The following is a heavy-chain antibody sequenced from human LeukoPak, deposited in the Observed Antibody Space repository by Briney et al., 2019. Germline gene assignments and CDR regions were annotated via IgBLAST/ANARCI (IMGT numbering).Heavy chain of an antibody. CDR1: GGSIKSSGYS. CDR2: IYDSGST. Sequence: PSETLSLTCAVSGGSIKSSGYSWIWIRQSSGKGLEWIGYIYDSGSTYYNPSLKSRVAISMDRSKNQFSLRLSSVTAADTAVYYCARGAFPGGPRIDYWGQGTLVTVSS. J-gene: IGHJ4*02. D-gene: IGHD2/OR15-2a*01. V-gene: IGHV4-30-2*06. CDR3: ARGAFPGGPRIDY.